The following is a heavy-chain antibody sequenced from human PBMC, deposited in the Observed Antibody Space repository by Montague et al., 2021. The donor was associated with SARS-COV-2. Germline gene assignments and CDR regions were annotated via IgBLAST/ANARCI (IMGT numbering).Heavy chain of an antibody. CDR1: GCSVRRGSYY. CDR3: ASISGITSWYYDY. Sequence: SETLSLTCTVSGCSVRRGSYYWSWIRQPPGKGLQSIGYIYYTGSTNYNPSLQSRVTISVDSSKNQFSVRLSSVTAADTAVYYCASISGITSWYYDYWGQGTLVTVSS. V-gene: IGHV4-61*01. D-gene: IGHD1-14*01. CDR2: IYYTGST. J-gene: IGHJ4*02.